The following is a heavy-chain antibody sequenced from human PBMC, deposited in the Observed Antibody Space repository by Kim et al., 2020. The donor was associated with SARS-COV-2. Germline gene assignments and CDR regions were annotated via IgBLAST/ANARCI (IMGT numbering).Heavy chain of an antibody. CDR2: IYPGDSDT. V-gene: IGHV5-51*01. CDR1: GYSFTSYW. J-gene: IGHJ5*02. CDR3: ARQSCSSTSCYVGRWFDP. D-gene: IGHD2-2*01. Sequence: GESLKISCKGSGYSFTSYWIGWVRQMPGKGLEWMGIIYPGDSDTRYSPSFQGQVTISADKSISTAYLQWSSLKASDTAMYYCARQSCSSTSCYVGRWFDPWRQGTLVTVSS.